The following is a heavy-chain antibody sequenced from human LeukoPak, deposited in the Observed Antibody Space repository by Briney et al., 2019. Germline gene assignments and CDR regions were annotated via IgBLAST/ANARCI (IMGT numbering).Heavy chain of an antibody. CDR3: ARDRYVGTTTAGDSDS. Sequence: PGGSLRLSCEASGFTFSSYAIRWVRQAPGTGLEWVSSIPGSGGATYYADSVKGRFTISRDNSKKTLYLQMNSLRAEDTAVYYCARDRYVGTTTAGDSDSWGQGTLVTVSS. CDR1: GFTFSSYA. J-gene: IGHJ4*02. V-gene: IGHV3-23*01. CDR2: IPGSGGAT. D-gene: IGHD1-26*01.